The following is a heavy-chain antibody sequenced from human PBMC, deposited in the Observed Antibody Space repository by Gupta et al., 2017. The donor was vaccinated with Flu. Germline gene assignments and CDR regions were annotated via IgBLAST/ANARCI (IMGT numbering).Heavy chain of an antibody. J-gene: IGHJ4*02. CDR3: AKSTSAVPLYEPIDY. V-gene: IGHV3-23*01. Sequence: EVQLLESGGGLIQPGGCLRLSCAASGFTFSSYAMTWFRQAPGKGLEWFSAIIGSAGSTYYADFVKGRFTISRDNAKNTLYLQMNSLRAEDTAVYYCAKSTSAVPLYEPIDYWGQGTLVAVAS. CDR2: IIGSAGST. D-gene: IGHD2-2*01. CDR1: GFTFSSYA.